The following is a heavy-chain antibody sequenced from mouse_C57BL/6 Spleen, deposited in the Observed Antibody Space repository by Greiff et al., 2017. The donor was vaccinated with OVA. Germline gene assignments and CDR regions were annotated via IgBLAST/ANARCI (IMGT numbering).Heavy chain of an antibody. D-gene: IGHD2-1*01. V-gene: IGHV1-26*01. Sequence: EVQLQQSGPELVKPGASVKISCKASGYTFTDYYMNWVKQSHGKSLEWIGDINPNNGGTSYNQKFKGKATLTVDKSSSTAYMELRSLTSEDSAVYYCARRYYGRYYFDYWGQGTTLTVSS. CDR3: ARRYYGRYYFDY. J-gene: IGHJ2*01. CDR2: INPNNGGT. CDR1: GYTFTDYY.